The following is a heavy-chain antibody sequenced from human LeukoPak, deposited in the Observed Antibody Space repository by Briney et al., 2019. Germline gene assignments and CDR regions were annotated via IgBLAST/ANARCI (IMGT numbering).Heavy chain of an antibody. J-gene: IGHJ4*02. CDR2: ISWNSGSI. CDR1: GFTFDDYA. CDR3: AKDIGDSGSYQGFDY. D-gene: IGHD1-26*01. Sequence: PGRSLRLSCAASGFTFDDYAMHWVRQAPGKGLEWVSGISWNSGSIGYADSVKGRLTISRDNAKNSLYLQMNSLRAEDTALYYCAKDIGDSGSYQGFDYWGQGTLVTVSS. V-gene: IGHV3-9*01.